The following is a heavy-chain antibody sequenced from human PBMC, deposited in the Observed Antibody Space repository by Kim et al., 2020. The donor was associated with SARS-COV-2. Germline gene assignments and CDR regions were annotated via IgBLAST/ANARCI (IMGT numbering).Heavy chain of an antibody. CDR3: ASSITRLLWCGEPYFDY. CDR2: IKQDGSEK. J-gene: IGHJ4*01. D-gene: IGHD3-10*01. CDR1: GFTFSSDW. Sequence: GGSLRLSCAASGFTFSSDWMSWVRQAPGKGLEWVANIKQDGSEKYYVDSVKGRFTISRDNAKNSLYLQMNSLRAEDTAVYYCASSITRLLWCGEPYFDY. V-gene: IGHV3-7*05.